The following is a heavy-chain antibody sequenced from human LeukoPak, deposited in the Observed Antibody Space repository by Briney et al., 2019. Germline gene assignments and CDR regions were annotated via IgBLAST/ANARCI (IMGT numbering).Heavy chain of an antibody. V-gene: IGHV1-18*01. D-gene: IGHD1-26*01. J-gene: IGHJ4*02. CDR1: GYTFTSYG. CDR3: ARAGYSGSYL. CDR2: ISAYNGNK. Sequence: ASVKVSCKASGYTFTSYGISWMRQAPGQGLEWMVWISAYNGNKNYAQKLQRRVTMTTDTSTSTAYMELRSLRLGDTAVYYCARAGYSGSYLWGQGTVVTVSS.